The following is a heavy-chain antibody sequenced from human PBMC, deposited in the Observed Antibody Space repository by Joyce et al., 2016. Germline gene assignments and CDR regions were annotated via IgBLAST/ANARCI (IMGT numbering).Heavy chain of an antibody. V-gene: IGHV3-53*01. Sequence: EVQLVESGGGLIQPGGSLRLSCCASGLTVSNNYMTWVRQAPGKGLEWVSFIYSGGETYYADSVKGRFTISRDKNTLYLQMNSLRVEDTAVYYCARVPGFHWGQGTLVTVSS. CDR1: GLTVSNNY. CDR2: IYSGGET. J-gene: IGHJ4*02. CDR3: ARVPGFH.